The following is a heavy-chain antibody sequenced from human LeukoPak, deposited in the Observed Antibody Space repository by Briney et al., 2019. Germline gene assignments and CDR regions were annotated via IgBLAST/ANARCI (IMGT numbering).Heavy chain of an antibody. CDR2: MNPNSGNT. J-gene: IGHJ4*02. Sequence: GASVKVSCKASGYTFTSYDINWVRQATGQGLEWMGWMNPNSGNTGYAQKFQGRVTMTRNTSISTAYMELSSLRSEDTAVYYCARGIYYSSTSCYTGFDYWGQGTLVTVSS. D-gene: IGHD2-2*02. CDR1: GYTFTSYD. CDR3: ARGIYYSSTSCYTGFDY. V-gene: IGHV1-8*01.